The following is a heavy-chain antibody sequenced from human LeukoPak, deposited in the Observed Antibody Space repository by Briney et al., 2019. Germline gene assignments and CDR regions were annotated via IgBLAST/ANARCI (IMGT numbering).Heavy chain of an antibody. V-gene: IGHV3-33*06. J-gene: IGHJ4*02. CDR3: AKGDYYDSSGHLDY. D-gene: IGHD3-22*01. CDR2: ISYDGSNK. CDR1: GFTFSSYG. Sequence: GRSLGLSCAASGFTFSSYGMHWVRQAPGKGLEWVAVISYDGSNKYYADSVKGRFTISRDNSKNTLYLQMNSLRAEDTAVYYCAKGDYYDSSGHLDYWGQGTLVTVSS.